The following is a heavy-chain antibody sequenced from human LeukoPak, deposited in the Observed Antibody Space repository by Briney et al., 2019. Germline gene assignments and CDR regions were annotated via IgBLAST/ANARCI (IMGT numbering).Heavy chain of an antibody. Sequence: GGSLRLSCAASGFTFDDYGMSWVRQAPGKGLEWVSGINWNGDSTGYADSVKGRFTISRDNAKNSLYLQMNSLRAEDTAVYYCARGVPKTSYYYYYMDVWGKGTTVTVSS. D-gene: IGHD4-11*01. V-gene: IGHV3-20*04. CDR2: INWNGDST. CDR1: GFTFDDYG. J-gene: IGHJ6*03. CDR3: ARGVPKTSYYYYYMDV.